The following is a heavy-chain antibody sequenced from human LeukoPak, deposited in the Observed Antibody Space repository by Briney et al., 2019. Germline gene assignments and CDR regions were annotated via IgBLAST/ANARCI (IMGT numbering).Heavy chain of an antibody. D-gene: IGHD2-2*01. CDR3: ARRLVTAGITDFFDS. V-gene: IGHV3-23*01. CDR1: GFTFSDYS. J-gene: IGHJ4*02. Sequence: GGSLRISCTASGFTFSDYSMSWVRQAPGAGLEWVSAISPAGDSTTDADSVKGRFTISRDNSKSTLYLQMNGLTAEDTALYYCARRLVTAGITDFFDSWGQGTLVSVSS. CDR2: ISPAGDST.